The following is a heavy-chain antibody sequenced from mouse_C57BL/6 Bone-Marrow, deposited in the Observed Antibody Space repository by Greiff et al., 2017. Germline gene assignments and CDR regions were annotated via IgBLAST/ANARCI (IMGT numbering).Heavy chain of an antibody. CDR3: ARQEDYEYDSYFEY. CDR2: FYPGSGSI. Sequence: QVQLQQSGAELVKPGASVKLSCKASGYTFTDYTIHWVKQRPGQGLEWIGWFYPGSGSIKYNEKFKGKATLTADKSSSTAFMELSRLTSEDSAVYFCARQEDYEYDSYFEYWGQGTTLTVSS. J-gene: IGHJ2*01. V-gene: IGHV1-62-2*01. CDR1: GYTFTDYT. D-gene: IGHD2-10*02.